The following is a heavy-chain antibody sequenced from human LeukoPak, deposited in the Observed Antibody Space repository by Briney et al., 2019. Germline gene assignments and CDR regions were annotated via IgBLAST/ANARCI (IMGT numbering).Heavy chain of an antibody. CDR3: AINYYDSSGYKDY. V-gene: IGHV3-23*01. CDR1: GFTFSSYA. J-gene: IGHJ4*02. D-gene: IGHD3-22*01. CDR2: ISGSGGST. Sequence: QPGASLRLSCAASGFTFSSYAMSWVRQAPGKGLEWVSAISGSGGSTYYADSVKGRFTISRDNSKNTLYLQMNSLRAEDTAVYCCAINYYDSSGYKDYWGQGTLVTVSS.